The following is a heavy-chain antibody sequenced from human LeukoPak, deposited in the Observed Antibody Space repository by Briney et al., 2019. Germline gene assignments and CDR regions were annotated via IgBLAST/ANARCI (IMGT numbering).Heavy chain of an antibody. CDR1: GGSFSGYY. J-gene: IGHJ5*02. V-gene: IGHV4-34*01. Sequence: SETLSLTCAVYGGSFSGYYWSWIRQPPGKGLEWIGEINHSGSTNYNPSLKSRVTISVDTSKNQFSLKLSSVTAADTAVYYCARDPNLRYDWFDPWGQGTLVTVSS. CDR2: INHSGST. D-gene: IGHD4-17*01. CDR3: ARDPNLRYDWFDP.